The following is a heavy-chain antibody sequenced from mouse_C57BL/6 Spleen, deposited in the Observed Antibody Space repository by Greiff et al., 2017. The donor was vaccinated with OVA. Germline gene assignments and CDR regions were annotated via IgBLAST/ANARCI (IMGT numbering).Heavy chain of an antibody. CDR2: IDPSDSYT. D-gene: IGHD1-1*01. CDR3: ARRDITTVDY. J-gene: IGHJ2*01. V-gene: IGHV1-50*01. CDR1: GYTFTSYW. Sequence: QVQLKQPGAELVKPGASVKLSCKASGYTFTSYWMQWVKQRPGQGLEWIGEIDPSDSYTNYNQKFKGKATLTVDTSSSTAYMQLSSLTSEDSAVYYCARRDITTVDYWGQGTTLTVSS.